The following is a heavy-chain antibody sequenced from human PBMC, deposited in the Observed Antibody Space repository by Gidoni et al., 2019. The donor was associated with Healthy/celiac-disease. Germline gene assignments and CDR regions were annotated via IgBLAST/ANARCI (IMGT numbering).Heavy chain of an antibody. CDR3: ATDRVYGSSSRFVHFDL. Sequence: EVQLVQSGAEVKKPGATVKISCKVSGYTFTDYYMHWVQQAPGKGLEWMGLVDPEDGETIYAEKFQGRVTITADTSTDTAYMELSSLRSEDTAVYYCATDRVYGSSSRFVHFDLWGRGTLVTVSS. D-gene: IGHD6-13*01. CDR2: VDPEDGET. CDR1: GYTFTDYY. J-gene: IGHJ2*01. V-gene: IGHV1-69-2*01.